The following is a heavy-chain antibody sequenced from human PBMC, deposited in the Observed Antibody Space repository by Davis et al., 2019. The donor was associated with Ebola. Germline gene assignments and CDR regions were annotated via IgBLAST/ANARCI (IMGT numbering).Heavy chain of an antibody. V-gene: IGHV4-34*01. CDR1: GGSFSGYY. Sequence: SETLSLTCAVYGGSFSGYYWTWIRQPPGKGLEWIGEINHGGSTNYNPSLKSRVTMSVDTSKNQFSLKLISVTAADTAVYYCARQGWSGYSLRHWLDPWGRGTLVTVSS. D-gene: IGHD3-3*01. CDR3: ARQGWSGYSLRHWLDP. CDR2: INHGGST. J-gene: IGHJ5*02.